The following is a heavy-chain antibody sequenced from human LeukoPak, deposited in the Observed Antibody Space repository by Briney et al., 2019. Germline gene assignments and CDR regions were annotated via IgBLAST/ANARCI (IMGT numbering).Heavy chain of an antibody. Sequence: KPSETLSLTCTVSGGSITSYYRSWVRPPPGEGLGWVGFISFSGSTNYNPSLKSRVTISVDTSKNQFSLKLSSVTAADTAVYYCARDPRILGGRPDGYYFDYWGQGTLVTVSS. CDR3: ARDPRILGGRPDGYYFDY. CDR2: ISFSGST. J-gene: IGHJ4*02. CDR1: GGSITSYY. D-gene: IGHD5-18*01. V-gene: IGHV4-59*01.